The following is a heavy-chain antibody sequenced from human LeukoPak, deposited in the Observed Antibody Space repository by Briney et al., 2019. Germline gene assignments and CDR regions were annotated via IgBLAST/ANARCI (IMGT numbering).Heavy chain of an antibody. Sequence: SETLSLTCTVSGGPISTNNYWGWIRQPPGMGLEWIGSIHYSGNTYYTPSLRSRVTISIDRSKNQFSLRLSSVTAADTAVYYCARHEEEDGYNAKPLDFWGQGTLVTVSS. J-gene: IGHJ4*02. CDR2: IHYSGNT. V-gene: IGHV4-39*01. CDR1: GGPISTNNY. D-gene: IGHD5-24*01. CDR3: ARHEEEDGYNAKPLDF.